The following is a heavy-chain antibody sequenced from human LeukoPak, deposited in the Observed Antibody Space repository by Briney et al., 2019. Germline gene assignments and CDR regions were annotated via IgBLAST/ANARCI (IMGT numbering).Heavy chain of an antibody. D-gene: IGHD3-16*02. V-gene: IGHV4-34*01. CDR1: GGSFSGYY. Sequence: SETLSLTCAVYGGSFSGYYRSWIRQPPGKGLEWIGEINHSGSTNYNPSLKSRVTISVDTSKNQFSLKLSSVTAADTAVYYCARAEVSLDYWGQGTLVTVSS. CDR2: INHSGST. J-gene: IGHJ4*02. CDR3: ARAEVSLDY.